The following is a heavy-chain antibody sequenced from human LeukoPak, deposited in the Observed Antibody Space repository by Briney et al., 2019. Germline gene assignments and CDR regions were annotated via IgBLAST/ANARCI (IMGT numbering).Heavy chain of an antibody. Sequence: GGSLRLSCAASGFTFSDYYMSWIRQAPGKGLEWVSYISSSGSTIYYADSVKGRFTISRDNAKNSLYLQMNNLRAEDTAVYYCAREPSEYYYDSSGPWGQGTLVTVSS. V-gene: IGHV3-11*04. D-gene: IGHD3-22*01. CDR1: GFTFSDYY. CDR2: ISSSGSTI. CDR3: AREPSEYYYDSSGP. J-gene: IGHJ4*02.